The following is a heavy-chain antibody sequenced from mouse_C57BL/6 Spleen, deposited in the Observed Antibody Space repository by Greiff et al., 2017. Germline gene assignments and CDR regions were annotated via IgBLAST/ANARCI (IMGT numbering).Heavy chain of an antibody. CDR1: GFTFSSYA. J-gene: IGHJ2*01. Sequence: EVKLQEPGGGLVKPGGSLKLSCAASGFTFSSYAMPWVRQTPEKRLEWVATISDGGSYTYYPDNVKGRFTISRDKAKNNLYLQMSHLKSEDTAMYYCAREEGEEVCFDYWGQGTTLTVSS. CDR2: ISDGGSYT. CDR3: AREEGEEVCFDY. V-gene: IGHV5-4*03.